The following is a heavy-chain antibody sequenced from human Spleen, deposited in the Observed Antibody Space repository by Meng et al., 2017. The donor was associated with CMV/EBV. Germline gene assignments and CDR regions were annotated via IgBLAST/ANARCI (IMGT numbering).Heavy chain of an antibody. CDR1: GFTFSTYG. CDR2: LRYDGSNI. V-gene: IGHV3-30*02. Sequence: GESLKISCAASGFTFSTYGMHWVRQAPGKGLEWVAFLRYDGSNIDYVDSVKGRFTISRDNSKNTLYLQMNSLRGEDTAVYYCAKDCRYCSTTTCYWSHGVDVWGQGTTVTVSS. CDR3: AKDCRYCSTTTCYWSHGVDV. D-gene: IGHD2-2*01. J-gene: IGHJ6*02.